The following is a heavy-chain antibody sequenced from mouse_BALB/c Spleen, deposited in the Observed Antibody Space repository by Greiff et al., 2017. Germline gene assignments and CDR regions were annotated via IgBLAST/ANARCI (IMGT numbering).Heavy chain of an antibody. D-gene: IGHD1-1*02. V-gene: IGHV6-6*02. CDR3: TRGGNYAMDY. Sequence: EVQRVESGGGLVQPGGSMKLSCVASGFTFSNYWMNWVRQSPEKGLEWVAEIRLKSNNYATHYAESVKGRFTISRDDSKSSVYLQMNNLRAEDTGIYYCTRGGNYAMDYWGQGTSVTVSS. CDR2: IRLKSNNYAT. CDR1: GFTFSNYW. J-gene: IGHJ4*01.